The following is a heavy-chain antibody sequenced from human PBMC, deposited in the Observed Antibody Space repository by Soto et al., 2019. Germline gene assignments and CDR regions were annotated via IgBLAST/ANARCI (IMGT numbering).Heavy chain of an antibody. J-gene: IGHJ4*01. CDR3: SRAGILTTPYYFDY. D-gene: IGHD4-17*01. Sequence: GFMRHSCAFSEFTISDLYMDLVSQATGKGLEWVGRIRNKANSYTTEYAASVKGRFTISRDDSKNSLFLQMNSLKTEDTAVYYCSRAGILTTPYYFDYWGQGTLVTVSS. V-gene: IGHV3-72*01. CDR2: IRNKANSYTT. CDR1: EFTISDLY.